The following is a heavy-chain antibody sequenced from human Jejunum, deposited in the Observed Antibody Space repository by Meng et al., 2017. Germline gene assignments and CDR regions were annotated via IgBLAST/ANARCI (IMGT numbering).Heavy chain of an antibody. V-gene: IGHV6-1*01. CDR2: TYYRSKWYS. CDR1: RASVSSDSAA. CDR3: DRDASKLLRS. J-gene: IGHJ5*02. Sequence: GRLPQSGPRLVKASHTFSLTCAISRASVSSDSAAWNWIRQSPSRGLEWLGRTYYRSKWYSDYAVSVKSRITINTDTSKNPLSLQLNPVTPEDTDVYSCDRDASKLLRSWGQGTLVTVSS. D-gene: IGHD3-3*01.